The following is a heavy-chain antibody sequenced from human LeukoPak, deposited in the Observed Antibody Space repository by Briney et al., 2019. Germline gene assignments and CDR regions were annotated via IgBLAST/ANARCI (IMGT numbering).Heavy chain of an antibody. CDR1: GFTFSNYY. Sequence: PGGSLKLSCAASGFTFSNYYMSWVRQAPGKGLEWVANIKEDGSEKYYVDSVKGRFTISRDNAKNSLYLQMSSLRAEDTAVYYCARISSGYDWEPDYWGQGTLVTVSS. D-gene: IGHD5-12*01. J-gene: IGHJ4*02. V-gene: IGHV3-7*01. CDR2: IKEDGSEK. CDR3: ARISSGYDWEPDY.